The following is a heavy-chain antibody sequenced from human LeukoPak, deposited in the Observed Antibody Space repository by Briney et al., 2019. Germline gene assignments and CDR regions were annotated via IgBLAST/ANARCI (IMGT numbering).Heavy chain of an antibody. CDR1: GFTFSNAW. J-gene: IGHJ5*02. CDR2: IKRKSDGGTP. D-gene: IGHD3-10*01. Sequence: GGSLRLSCAASGFTFSNAWMSWVRQAPGKGLEWVSRIKRKSDGGTPDYAAPVKGRFTISRDDSINTLYLQMNSLKTDDTAVYHCVTGGHYFGTWGQGTLVTVSP. V-gene: IGHV3-15*01. CDR3: VTGGHYFGT.